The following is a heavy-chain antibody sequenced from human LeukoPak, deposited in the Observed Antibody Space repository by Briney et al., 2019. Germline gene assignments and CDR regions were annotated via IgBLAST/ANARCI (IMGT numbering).Heavy chain of an antibody. J-gene: IGHJ6*02. V-gene: IGHV3-66*02. D-gene: IGHD7-27*01. Sequence: SGGSLRLSCAAASGFTVSSNYMSWVRQAPGKGLEWVSVIYGGGSTSYADSVKGRFTFSRDTSKNTLYLQMNSLRPEDTAVYYCARVLGSYYYAMGVWGQGTTVTVSS. CDR2: IYGGGST. CDR3: ARVLGSYYYAMGV. CDR1: GFTVSSNY.